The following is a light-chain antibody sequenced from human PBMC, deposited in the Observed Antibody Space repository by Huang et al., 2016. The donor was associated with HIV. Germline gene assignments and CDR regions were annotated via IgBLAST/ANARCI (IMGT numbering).Light chain of an antibody. Sequence: EIVLTQSPATLSLSPGERATLSCRARQSVSSYLAWYQQKPGQAPRLLIYDASNRATGIPARFSGSGSGTDFTLTIGSLEPEDFAVYYCQQRSNWPPGVTFGPGTKVDIK. J-gene: IGKJ3*01. V-gene: IGKV3-11*01. CDR2: DAS. CDR1: QSVSSY. CDR3: QQRSNWPPGVT.